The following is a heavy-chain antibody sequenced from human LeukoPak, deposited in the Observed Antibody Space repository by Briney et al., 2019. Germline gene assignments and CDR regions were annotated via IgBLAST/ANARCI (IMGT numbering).Heavy chain of an antibody. CDR3: ATRGTTATKYFEH. CDR2: IWYDGSNK. Sequence: GGSLRLSCAASGFTFSSYGMHWLRQAPGKGLEWVAVIWYDGSNKYYADSVKGRFTISRDNSKNTLYLQMKSLRAEDTAVYYCATRGTTATKYFEHWGQGTLVTVSS. CDR1: GFTFSSYG. V-gene: IGHV3-33*01. D-gene: IGHD1-1*01. J-gene: IGHJ4*02.